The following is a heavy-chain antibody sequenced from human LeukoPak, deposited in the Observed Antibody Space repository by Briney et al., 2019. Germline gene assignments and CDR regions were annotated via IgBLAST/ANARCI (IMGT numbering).Heavy chain of an antibody. Sequence: PSETLSLTCTVSGFSISSGDFWGWIRQPPGRGLERIGSFYIGGITYYNPSLKSRVTISVDTSKNHFSLKLSSVTAADTAVYYCTYFPRFWGQGTLVTVSS. CDR2: FYIGGIT. J-gene: IGHJ4*02. D-gene: IGHD2/OR15-2a*01. V-gene: IGHV4-38-2*02. CDR3: TYFPRF. CDR1: GFSISSGDF.